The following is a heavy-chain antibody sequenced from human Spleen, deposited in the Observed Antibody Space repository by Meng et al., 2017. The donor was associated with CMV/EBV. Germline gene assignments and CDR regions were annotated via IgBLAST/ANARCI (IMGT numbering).Heavy chain of an antibody. CDR1: GFTFSSYA. D-gene: IGHD3-10*01. J-gene: IGHJ3*02. V-gene: IGHV3-74*01. Sequence: GESLKISCAASGFTFSSYAMHWVRQAPGKGLVWVSRINSDGSSTSYADSVKGRFTISRDNAKNTLYLQMSGLRAEDTAVYYCARDRAAFDMWGQGTMVTVSS. CDR3: ARDRAAFDM. CDR2: INSDGSST.